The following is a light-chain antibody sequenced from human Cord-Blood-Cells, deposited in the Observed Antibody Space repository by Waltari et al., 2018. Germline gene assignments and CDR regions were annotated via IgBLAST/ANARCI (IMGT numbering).Light chain of an antibody. CDR3: CSYAGSSTSV. Sequence: QSALTQPASVSGSPGQSITISCTGTSSAVGRYNLCSWYQQHPGKAPKLMIYEGSKRPSGVSNRFSGSKSGNTASLTISGLQAEDEADYYCCSYAGSSTSVFGGGTKLTVL. CDR1: SSAVGRYNL. V-gene: IGLV2-23*01. J-gene: IGLJ3*02. CDR2: EGS.